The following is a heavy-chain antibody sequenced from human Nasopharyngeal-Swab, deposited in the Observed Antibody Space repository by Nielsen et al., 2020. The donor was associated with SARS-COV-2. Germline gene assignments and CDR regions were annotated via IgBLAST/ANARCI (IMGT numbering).Heavy chain of an antibody. J-gene: IGHJ5*02. D-gene: IGHD3-10*01. Sequence: VRQMPGPGLEWVAVIWYDGSNKYYADSVRGRFTISRDNSKNTLYLQMNSLRAEDTAVYYCARDYYGSGKGWFDPWGQGTLVTVSS. V-gene: IGHV3-33*01. CDR3: ARDYYGSGKGWFDP. CDR2: IWYDGSNK.